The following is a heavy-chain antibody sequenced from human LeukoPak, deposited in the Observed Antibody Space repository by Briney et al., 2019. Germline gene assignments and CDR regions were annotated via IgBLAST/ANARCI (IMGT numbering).Heavy chain of an antibody. CDR1: GFTFDDYA. CDR3: AKDIRTGDQPDAFDI. J-gene: IGHJ3*02. CDR2: ISWNSGSI. Sequence: GGSLRLSCAAPGFTFDDYAMHWVRQAPGKGLEWVSGISWNSGSIGYADSVKGRFTISGDNAKNSLYLQMNSLRAEDTALYYCAKDIRTGDQPDAFDIWGQGTMVTVSS. D-gene: IGHD7-27*01. V-gene: IGHV3-9*01.